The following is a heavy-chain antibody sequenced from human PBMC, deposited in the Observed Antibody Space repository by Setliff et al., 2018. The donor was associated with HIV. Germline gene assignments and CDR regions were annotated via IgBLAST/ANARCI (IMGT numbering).Heavy chain of an antibody. CDR1: GFTFSSYA. CDR2: ISAGGGDT. V-gene: IGHV3-23*01. Sequence: GGSLRLSCAASGFTFSSYAMSWVRQAPGKGLEWVSTISAGGGDTYYADSVKGRFTISRDKSKNTLSLQMNSLRAEDTAVYYCAKASVTSIQYFDYWGQGTLVTVSP. D-gene: IGHD2-2*02. CDR3: AKASVTSIQYFDY. J-gene: IGHJ4*02.